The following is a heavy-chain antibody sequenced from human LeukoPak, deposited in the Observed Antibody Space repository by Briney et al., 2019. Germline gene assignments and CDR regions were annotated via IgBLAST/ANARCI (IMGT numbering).Heavy chain of an antibody. CDR1: GFTFDDYG. V-gene: IGHV3-20*04. CDR3: ARHSGSYYSDAFDI. J-gene: IGHJ3*02. CDR2: INWNGGST. D-gene: IGHD1-26*01. Sequence: GGSLRLSCAASGFTFDDYGMSWVRQAPGKGLEWVSGINWNGGSTGYADSVKGRFTISRDNAKNSLYLQMNSLRVEDTAFFYCARHSGSYYSDAFDIWGQGTMVTVSS.